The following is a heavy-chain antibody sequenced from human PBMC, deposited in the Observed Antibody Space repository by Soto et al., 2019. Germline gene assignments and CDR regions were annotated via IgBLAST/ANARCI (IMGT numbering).Heavy chain of an antibody. V-gene: IGHV4-34*01. Sequence: QVELQQWGAGLLKPSETLSLTCAVYGGPLSAYYWSWIRQPPGKGLEWIGEINHSGSTYYNPSLKSRVTVSLDTSKKQFSLRLGSVTAADTAVYFCARGLRAWELRFDNWGQGTPVAVSS. D-gene: IGHD1-26*01. CDR3: ARGLRAWELRFDN. CDR2: INHSGST. J-gene: IGHJ4*02. CDR1: GGPLSAYY.